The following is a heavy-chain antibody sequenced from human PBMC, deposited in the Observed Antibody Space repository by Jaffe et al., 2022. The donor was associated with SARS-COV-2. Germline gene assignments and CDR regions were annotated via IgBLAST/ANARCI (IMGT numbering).Heavy chain of an antibody. CDR2: IKQDGSEK. CDR3: TRERWYIEV. V-gene: IGHV3-7*01. Sequence: EVQVVESGGGLVQPGGSLRLSCVASGFTFSNYWMTWVRQAPGKGPEWVANIKQDGSEKYYMDSVKGRFTISRDNAKNSLYLQMNSLRAEDTAVYYCTRERWYIEVWGKGTTVTVSS. J-gene: IGHJ6*03. CDR1: GFTFSNYW. D-gene: IGHD4-17*01.